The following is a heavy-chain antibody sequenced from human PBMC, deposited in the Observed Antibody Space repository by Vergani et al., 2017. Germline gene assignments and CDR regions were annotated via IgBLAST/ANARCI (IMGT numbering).Heavy chain of an antibody. Sequence: QVQLVESGGGLVKPGGSLRLSCAASGFTFSDYYMSWIRQAPGKGLEWVSYISSSSSYTNYADSVKGRFTISRDNAKNSLYLQMNSLRAEDTAVYYCAKLRSLGAFDIWGQGTMVTVSS. V-gene: IGHV3-11*05. J-gene: IGHJ3*02. CDR1: GFTFSDYY. CDR2: ISSSSSYT. CDR3: AKLRSLGAFDI.